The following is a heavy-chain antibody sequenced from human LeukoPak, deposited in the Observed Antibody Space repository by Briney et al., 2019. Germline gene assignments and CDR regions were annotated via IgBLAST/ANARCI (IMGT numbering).Heavy chain of an antibody. Sequence: PGGSLRLSCAASGFTFSSYAMSWVRQAPGKGLEWVSSITSRDGRTSYADSVKGRFTVSRDNSKNTLYLQMNYLRVEDTAVYYCARDPNGDYLGAFDFWGQGTLVTVSS. D-gene: IGHD4-17*01. CDR1: GFTFSSYA. CDR3: ARDPNGDYLGAFDF. J-gene: IGHJ3*01. CDR2: ITSRDGRT. V-gene: IGHV3-23*01.